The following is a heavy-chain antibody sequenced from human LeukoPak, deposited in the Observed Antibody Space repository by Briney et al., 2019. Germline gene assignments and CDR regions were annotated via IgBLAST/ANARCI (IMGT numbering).Heavy chain of an antibody. Sequence: ASVKVSCKASGGTFSSYAISWVRQAPGQGLEWMGGIIPIFGKANYAQKFQGRVTITADESTSTAYMELSSLRSEDTAVYYCASYYDILTGYYINWFDPWGQGTLVTVSS. J-gene: IGHJ5*02. D-gene: IGHD3-9*01. CDR2: IIPIFGKA. V-gene: IGHV1-69*13. CDR1: GGTFSSYA. CDR3: ASYYDILTGYYINWFDP.